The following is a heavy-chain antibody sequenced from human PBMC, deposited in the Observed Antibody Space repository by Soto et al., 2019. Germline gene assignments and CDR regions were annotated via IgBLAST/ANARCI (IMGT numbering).Heavy chain of an antibody. CDR2: INPNSGDT. V-gene: IGHV1-2*02. D-gene: IGHD6-13*01. J-gene: IGHJ4*02. CDR1: GYTFTGYY. Sequence: ASVKVSCKASGYTFTGYYMHWVRQAPGQGLEWMGWINPNSGDTNYAQNFQGRVTMTWDTSISTAYMELSSLRSDDSAVYYCARVTAAAGTWAFWGQGTLVTVSS. CDR3: ARVTAAAGTWAF.